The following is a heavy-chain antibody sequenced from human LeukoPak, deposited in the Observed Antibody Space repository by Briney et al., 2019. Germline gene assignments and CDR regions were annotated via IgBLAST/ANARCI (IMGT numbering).Heavy chain of an antibody. CDR3: TRASDSSGSPGGGS. Sequence: GGSLRLSCTASGFTFGDYAMSWFRQAPGKGLEWVGFIRSKAYGGTTEYAASVKGRFTISRDDSKSIAYLQMNSLKTEDTAVYYCTRASDSSGSPGGGSWGQGTLVTVSS. J-gene: IGHJ5*02. CDR2: IRSKAYGGTT. D-gene: IGHD3-22*01. CDR1: GFTFGDYA. V-gene: IGHV3-49*03.